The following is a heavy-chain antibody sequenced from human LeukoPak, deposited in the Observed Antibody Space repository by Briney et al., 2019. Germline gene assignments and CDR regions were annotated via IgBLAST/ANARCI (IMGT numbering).Heavy chain of an antibody. CDR2: IDTDGSTA. CDR3: ARNLYDSGGYYLGLDY. J-gene: IGHJ4*02. V-gene: IGHV3-74*01. Sequence: GGSLRLSCAASGFTFRSYWTHWVRQAPGKGLVWVSHIDTDGSTATYADSVRGRFTISRDNAKNTLYLQMNSLSAEDTAVYYCARNLYDSGGYYLGLDYWGQGTLVTVSS. D-gene: IGHD3-22*01. CDR1: GFTFRSYW.